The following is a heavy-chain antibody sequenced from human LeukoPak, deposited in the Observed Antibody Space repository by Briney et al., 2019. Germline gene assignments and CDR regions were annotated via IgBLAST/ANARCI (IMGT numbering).Heavy chain of an antibody. CDR3: ARDRPHYCSSTSCYYYGMDV. J-gene: IGHJ6*02. Sequence: PGGSLRLSCAASGFTFSSYGMHWVRQAPGKGLEWVAVIWYDGSNKYYADSVKGRFTISRDNSKNTLYLQMNSLRAEDTAVYYCARDRPHYCSSTSCYYYGMDVWGQGTTVTVSS. V-gene: IGHV3-30*19. CDR2: IWYDGSNK. CDR1: GFTFSSYG. D-gene: IGHD2-2*01.